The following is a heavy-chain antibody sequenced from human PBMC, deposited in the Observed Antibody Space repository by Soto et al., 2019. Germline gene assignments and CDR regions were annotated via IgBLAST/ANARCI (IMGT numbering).Heavy chain of an antibody. J-gene: IGHJ6*02. CDR2: MYNTGST. CDR1: GGSISSYY. Sequence: SETLSLTCTVSGGSISSYYWSWIRQPPGKGLEWIGYMYNTGSTIYNPSLKSRVTMSVDTSKNQFSLKLNSVTAADTAVYYCARDLWGYCGADCYPLDVWGQGTTVTVS. CDR3: ARDLWGYCGADCYPLDV. V-gene: IGHV4-59*01. D-gene: IGHD2-21*02.